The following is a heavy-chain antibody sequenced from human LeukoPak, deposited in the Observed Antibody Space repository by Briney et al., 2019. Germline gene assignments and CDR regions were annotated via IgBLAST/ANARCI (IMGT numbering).Heavy chain of an antibody. CDR1: GYTFTMYG. J-gene: IGHJ4*02. V-gene: IGHV1-18*01. CDR2: ISPHNGNT. Sequence: GASVKVSCKASGYTFTMYGISWVRQAPGQGLQWLGWISPHNGNTNYAQDLQGRVTMTTDASTSTAYLEPRSLRSDDTATYYCARDLNYVTLGYDILADVGYYFDYWGQGSLVTVSS. D-gene: IGHD3-9*01. CDR3: ARDLNYVTLGYDILADVGYYFDY.